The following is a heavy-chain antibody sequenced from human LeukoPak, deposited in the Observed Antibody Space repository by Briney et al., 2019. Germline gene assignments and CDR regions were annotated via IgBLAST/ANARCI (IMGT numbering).Heavy chain of an antibody. CDR1: GLSFSSFA. CDR2: ISYDGSDK. D-gene: IGHD6-13*01. J-gene: IGHJ4*02. Sequence: SGGSLRLSCAASGLSFSSFAMSWVRQAPGKGLEWVAVISYDGSDKYYADSVKGRFTISRDNSQDTLYLQMNSLRAEDTAVYYCARGSSSWLSYFDYCGQGTLVTVSS. V-gene: IGHV3-30*19. CDR3: ARGSSSWLSYFDY.